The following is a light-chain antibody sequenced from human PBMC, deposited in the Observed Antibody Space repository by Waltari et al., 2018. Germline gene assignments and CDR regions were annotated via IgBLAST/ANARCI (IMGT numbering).Light chain of an antibody. CDR3: LLYYGGARV. CDR1: TGAVTSGPY. CDR2: DTS. Sequence: QAVVTQEPSLTVSPGGTVTLTCGSRTGAVTSGPYPYWFQQKPGQAPRTLIYDTSNKHSWTPARFSGSLLGGKAALTLSGAQPEDEAEYSCLLYYGGARVFGGGTRLTVL. V-gene: IGLV7-46*01. J-gene: IGLJ3*02.